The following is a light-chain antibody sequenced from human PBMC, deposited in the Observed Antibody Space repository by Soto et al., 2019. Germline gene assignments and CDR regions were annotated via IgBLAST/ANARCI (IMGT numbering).Light chain of an antibody. CDR3: QQYYSTIRYT. Sequence: DIVMTQSPDSLAVSLGASATINCKSSPSVLYSSNNKNYLAWYQQKPGQPPQLRIYWASTRESGVPDRFSGSGSATDFTLTISSLQAEDVAVYYCQQYYSTIRYTFCQGTKLEIK. CDR2: WAS. V-gene: IGKV4-1*01. J-gene: IGKJ2*01. CDR1: PSVLYSSNNKNY.